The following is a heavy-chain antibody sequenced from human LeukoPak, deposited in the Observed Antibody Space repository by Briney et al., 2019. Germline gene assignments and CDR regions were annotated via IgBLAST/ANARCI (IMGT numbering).Heavy chain of an antibody. CDR2: VNHSGYT. J-gene: IGHJ4*02. D-gene: IGHD4-17*01. CDR1: GTSFSSYY. Sequence: PSETLSLTCAVSGTSFSSYYWSWIRQRPGKGLEWIGEVNHSGYTNDNPSLKSRVTISVDTSKNQFSLRLRSVTAADTGVYFCARMTTGHDFWGQGTLVTVSS. CDR3: ARMTTGHDF. V-gene: IGHV4-34*01.